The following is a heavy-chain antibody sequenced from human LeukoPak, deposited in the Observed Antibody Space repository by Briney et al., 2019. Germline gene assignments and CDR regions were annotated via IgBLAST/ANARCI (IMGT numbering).Heavy chain of an antibody. V-gene: IGHV3-30-3*01. CDR1: GLTFTGYA. CDR2: ISHDGTKK. J-gene: IGHJ4*02. Sequence: GRSLRLSCAASGLTFTGYAMHWVRQAPGKGLEWMAVISHDGTKKDYADSVKGRFTISRDSSNNALYLQMDSLRAEDTAVYYCVRDGGVSGYDLLDYWGQGTLVTVSS. CDR3: VRDGGVSGYDLLDY. D-gene: IGHD5-12*01.